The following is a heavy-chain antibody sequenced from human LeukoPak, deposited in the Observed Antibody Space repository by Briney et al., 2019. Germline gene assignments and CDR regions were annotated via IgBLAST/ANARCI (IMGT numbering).Heavy chain of an antibody. Sequence: ASVKVSCKASGYTFTGYYMHWVRQAPGQGLEWMGWINPNRGGTNYAQKFQGRVTMTRDTSVSTAYMELSRLRSDDTAVYYCARDLRGYGSGSYYIGYWGQGTLVTVSS. D-gene: IGHD3-10*01. CDR1: GYTFTGYY. CDR3: ARDLRGYGSGSYYIGY. J-gene: IGHJ4*02. V-gene: IGHV1-2*02. CDR2: INPNRGGT.